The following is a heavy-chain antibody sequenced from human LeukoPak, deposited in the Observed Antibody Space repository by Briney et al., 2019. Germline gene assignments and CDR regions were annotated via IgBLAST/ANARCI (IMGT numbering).Heavy chain of an antibody. CDR1: GGSISSDNYY. V-gene: IGHV4-61*02. Sequence: PSQTLSLTCTLSGGSISSDNYYWSWIRQPAGKGLEWIGRIYTTGSTNYNPSLKSRVTISVDTSKNQFSLNLSSVTAADTAVYYCARGLGVVNFDFWGQGTLVTVSS. CDR2: IYTTGST. J-gene: IGHJ4*02. D-gene: IGHD4-23*01. CDR3: ARGLGVVNFDF.